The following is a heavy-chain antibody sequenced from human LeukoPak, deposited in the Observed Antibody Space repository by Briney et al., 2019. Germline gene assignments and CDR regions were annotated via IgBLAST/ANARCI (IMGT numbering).Heavy chain of an antibody. CDR3: ASETTRGYSYGSPTDGFDL. Sequence: GGSLRLSCEASGFTFSSYSMNWVRQAPGKGLEWVSSISSSSTYIYYADSVKGRFTISRDNARKSLFLQMNSLRAEDTAVYYCASETTRGYSYGSPTDGFDLWGQGTMVTVSS. V-gene: IGHV3-21*01. J-gene: IGHJ3*01. CDR1: GFTFSSYS. D-gene: IGHD5-18*01. CDR2: ISSSSTYI.